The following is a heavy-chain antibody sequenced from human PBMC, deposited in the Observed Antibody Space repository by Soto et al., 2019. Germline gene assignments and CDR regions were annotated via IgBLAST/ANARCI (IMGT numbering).Heavy chain of an antibody. CDR2: ISYDGSNK. D-gene: IGHD3-10*01. J-gene: IGHJ4*02. CDR3: AKDSHYYGSGGFDY. CDR1: GFTFSSYG. Sequence: QVQLVESGGGVVQPGRSLRLSCAASGFTFSSYGMHWVRQAPGKGLEWVAVISYDGSNKYYADTVKGRFTISRYNSKNTLYLQMNSLRAEDTAVYYCAKDSHYYGSGGFDYWGQGTLVTVSS. V-gene: IGHV3-30*18.